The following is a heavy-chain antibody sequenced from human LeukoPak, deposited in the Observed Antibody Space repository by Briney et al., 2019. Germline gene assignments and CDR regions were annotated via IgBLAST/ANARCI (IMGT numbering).Heavy chain of an antibody. CDR2: INPRDGST. D-gene: IGHD2-15*01. CDR3: ARVYCSGGSCYEFDF. V-gene: IGHV1-46*03. Sequence: ASVKVSCKATGYTFTNYYMQWVRQAAGQGLEWMGIINPRDGSTSYAQKFQGRVTVTRDTSTSTVYMELSSLRSEDTAVYYCARVYCSGGSCYEFDFWGQGTLVTVSS. J-gene: IGHJ5*01. CDR1: GYTFTNYY.